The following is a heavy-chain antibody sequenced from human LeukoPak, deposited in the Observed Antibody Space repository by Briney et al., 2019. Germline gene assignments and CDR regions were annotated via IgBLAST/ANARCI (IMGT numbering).Heavy chain of an antibody. CDR3: ARRGYSDSSGYDY. Sequence: GGSLRLSCAASGFTFSSYAMSWVRQAPGKGLEWVSAISGSGGSTYYADSVMGRSTISRDNAKNSLYLQINSLRAEDTAIYYCARRGYSDSSGYDYWGQGTLVTVSS. J-gene: IGHJ4*02. CDR1: GFTFSSYA. V-gene: IGHV3-23*01. CDR2: ISGSGGST. D-gene: IGHD3-22*01.